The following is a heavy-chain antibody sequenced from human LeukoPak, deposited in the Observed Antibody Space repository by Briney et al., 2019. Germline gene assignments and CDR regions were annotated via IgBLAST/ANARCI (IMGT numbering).Heavy chain of an antibody. D-gene: IGHD4-17*01. CDR3: ASPDYGDYVNRNFPYFRY. V-gene: IGHV1-69*04. CDR2: IIPILGIA. CDR1: GGTFSSYA. J-gene: IGHJ4*02. Sequence: SVKVSCKASGGTFSSYAISWVRQAPGQGLEWMRRIIPILGIANYAQKFQGRVTITADKSTSTAYMELSSLRSEDTAVYYCASPDYGDYVNRNFPYFRYWGQGTLVTVSS.